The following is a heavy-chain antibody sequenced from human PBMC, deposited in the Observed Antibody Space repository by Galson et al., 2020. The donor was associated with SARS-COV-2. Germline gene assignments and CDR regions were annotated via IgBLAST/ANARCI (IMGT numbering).Heavy chain of an antibody. J-gene: IGHJ5*02. CDR3: AKDACSAAIGYTGWVDP. CDR2: INGRGTTT. D-gene: IGHD6-25*01. V-gene: IGHV3-23*01. Sequence: GGSLRLSCTTSGFNFGTYDMTWVRQAPGKGLEWVSGINGRGTTTYYADSVKGRFTISSDNSRSTLYLQMNGLRAEDTALYYCAKDACSAAIGYTGWVDPWGQGTLVTGSS. CDR1: GFNFGTYD.